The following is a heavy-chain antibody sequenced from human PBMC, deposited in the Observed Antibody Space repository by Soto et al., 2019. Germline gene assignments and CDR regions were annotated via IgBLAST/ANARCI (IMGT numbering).Heavy chain of an antibody. CDR3: AKTFIKLGSNFYPGTYVLDV. D-gene: IGHD3-3*01. V-gene: IGHV3-30*18. CDR1: GFTFSSYG. Sequence: GGSLRLSCATSGFTFSSYGMHWVRQAPGRGLEWVAVISYDGGNKYYADSVKGRFTISRDTSKNTLYLQMNRLRVEDTAVYYCAKTFIKLGSNFYPGTYVLDVWGQGTTVTVSS. J-gene: IGHJ6*02. CDR2: ISYDGGNK.